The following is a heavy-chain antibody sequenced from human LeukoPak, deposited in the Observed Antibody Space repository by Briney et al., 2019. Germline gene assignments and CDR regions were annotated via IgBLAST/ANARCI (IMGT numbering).Heavy chain of an antibody. J-gene: IGHJ4*02. V-gene: IGHV3-15*01. CDR1: GFTFSSSW. Sequence: GGSLRLSCAASGFTFSSSWMNWVRQAPGKGLEWIALIRSKIDGATTDYAAPVKGRFIISRDDSQNTLSPQMHSLKTEDTGIYFCTTGCHTPSHDGYWGQGTLVTVSS. CDR3: TTGCHTPSHDGY. CDR2: IRSKIDGATT. D-gene: IGHD2-15*01.